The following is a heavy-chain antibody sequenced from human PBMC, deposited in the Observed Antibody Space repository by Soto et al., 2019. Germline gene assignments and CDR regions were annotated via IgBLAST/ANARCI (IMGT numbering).Heavy chain of an antibody. V-gene: IGHV3-73*01. CDR3: IRGGSPYYYDY. J-gene: IGHJ4*02. Sequence: EVQLVESGGGLVQPGGSLKLSCAASGLIFSGSAVHWVRQASGKGLEWVGRILSKAGNYATAYPASMKGRFTISRDDSENTAFLQMKRLKTEDTAVYYCIRGGSPYYYDYWGQGTLVAVSS. CDR2: ILSKAGNYAT. CDR1: GLIFSGSA.